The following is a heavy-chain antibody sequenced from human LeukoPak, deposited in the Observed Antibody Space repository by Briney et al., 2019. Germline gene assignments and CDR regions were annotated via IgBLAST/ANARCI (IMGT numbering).Heavy chain of an antibody. V-gene: IGHV3-23*01. Sequence: GGSLRLSCAASGFTFSSYAMSRVRQAPGKGLEWVSAISGSGGSTYYADSVKGRFTISGDNSKNTLYLQMNSLRAEDTAVYYCAKDPPSITIFGVVTNYFDYWGQGTLVTVSS. CDR2: ISGSGGST. J-gene: IGHJ4*02. CDR3: AKDPPSITIFGVVTNYFDY. D-gene: IGHD3-3*01. CDR1: GFTFSSYA.